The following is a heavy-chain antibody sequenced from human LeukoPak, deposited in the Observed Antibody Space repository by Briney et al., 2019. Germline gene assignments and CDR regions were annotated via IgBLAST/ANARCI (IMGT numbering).Heavy chain of an antibody. CDR1: GFTFRDYS. V-gene: IGHV3-21*01. Sequence: GGSLRLSCEASGFTFRDYSMTWVRQAPGQGPQWVASISSSSSNVLYAGSLRGRFTISRDNDRNSVYLQMNSLRDEDTAVYYCARDPDYYDSSGYYYQAYWGQGTLVTVSS. CDR2: ISSSSSNV. CDR3: ARDPDYYDSSGYYYQAY. D-gene: IGHD3-22*01. J-gene: IGHJ4*02.